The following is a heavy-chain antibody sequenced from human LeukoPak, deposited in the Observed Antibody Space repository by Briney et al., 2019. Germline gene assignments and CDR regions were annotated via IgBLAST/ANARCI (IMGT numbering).Heavy chain of an antibody. CDR2: ISGSGGST. V-gene: IGHV3-23*01. D-gene: IGHD1-26*01. CDR3: ARNSGSFSTDY. Sequence: GGSLRLSCAASGFTFSSYAMGWVRQAPGKGLEWVSAISGSGGSTYYADSVKGRFTISRDNSKNTLYLQMNSLRAEDTAVYYCARNSGSFSTDYWGQGTLVTVSS. J-gene: IGHJ4*02. CDR1: GFTFSSYA.